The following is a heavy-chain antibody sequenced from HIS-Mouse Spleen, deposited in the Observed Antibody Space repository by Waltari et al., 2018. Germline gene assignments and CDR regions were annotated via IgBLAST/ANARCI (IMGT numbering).Heavy chain of an antibody. Sequence: EVQLVESGGGLVKPGGSLRLSCAASGFTFSSYSMNWVRQAPGKGLEWVSYISSSSSYIYYADSVKGRFTISRDNAKNSLYLQMNSLRAEDTAVYYCAGSRYSSSWYYFDYWGQGTLVTVSS. CDR2: ISSSSSYI. J-gene: IGHJ4*02. CDR1: GFTFSSYS. D-gene: IGHD6-13*01. V-gene: IGHV3-21*01. CDR3: AGSRYSSSWYYFDY.